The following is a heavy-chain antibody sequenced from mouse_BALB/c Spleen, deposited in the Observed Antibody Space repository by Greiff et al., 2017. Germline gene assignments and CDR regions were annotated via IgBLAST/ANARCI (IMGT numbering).Heavy chain of an antibody. CDR1: GYSITSGYY. D-gene: IGHD2-10*02. V-gene: IGHV3-6*02. CDR3: AREEYGNPFDY. Sequence: EVKLQESGPGLVKPSQSLSLTCSVTGYSITSGYYWNWIRQFPGNKLEWMGYISYDGSNNYNPSLKNRISITRDTSKNQFFLKLNSVTTEDTATYYCAREEYGNPFDYWGQGTTLTVSS. J-gene: IGHJ2*01. CDR2: ISYDGSN.